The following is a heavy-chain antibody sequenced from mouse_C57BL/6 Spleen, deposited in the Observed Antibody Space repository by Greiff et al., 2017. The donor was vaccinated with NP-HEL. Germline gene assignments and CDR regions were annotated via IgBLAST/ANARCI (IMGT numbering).Heavy chain of an antibody. J-gene: IGHJ1*03. V-gene: IGHV5-9*01. CDR1: GFTFSSYT. Sequence: EVMLVESGGGLVKPGGSLKLSCAASGFTFSSYTMSWVRQTPEKRLEWVATISGGGGNTYYPDSVKGRFTISRDNAKNTLYLQMSSLRSEDTALYYCARRDGFSYWYFDVWGTGTTVTVSS. CDR3: ARRDGFSYWYFDV. CDR2: ISGGGGNT.